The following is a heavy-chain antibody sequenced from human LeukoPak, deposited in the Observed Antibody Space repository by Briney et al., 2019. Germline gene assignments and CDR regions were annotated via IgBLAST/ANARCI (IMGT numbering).Heavy chain of an antibody. V-gene: IGHV3-15*01. CDR2: IKPKTDGETT. CDR3: ITPLPYSAQ. D-gene: IGHD2-21*01. Sequence: GGSLRLSCVASGFPFSSYWMTWVRQAPGKGLEWVGRIKPKTDGETTEYAAPVKDRFSISRDDSKSMMYLQMNSLKTEDTAVYYCITPLPYSAQGGQGTLVTVSS. CDR1: GFPFSSYW. J-gene: IGHJ4*02.